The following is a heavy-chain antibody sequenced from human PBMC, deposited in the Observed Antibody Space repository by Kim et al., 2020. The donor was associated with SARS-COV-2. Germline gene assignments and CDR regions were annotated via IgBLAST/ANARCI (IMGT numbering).Heavy chain of an antibody. CDR3: TRDLGAYRGGGCYRTHALDI. J-gene: IGHJ3*02. CDR1: GFAFSGYW. Sequence: GGSLRLSCAASGFAFSGYWMHWVRQAPGKGLVWVSRINSGASSTTYADSVKGRFTISRDNAKNTLYLQMNSLRAEDTAMYYCTRDLGAYRGGGCYRTHALDIWGRGNRVTVSS. CDR2: INSGASST. D-gene: IGHD2-21*02. V-gene: IGHV3-74*01.